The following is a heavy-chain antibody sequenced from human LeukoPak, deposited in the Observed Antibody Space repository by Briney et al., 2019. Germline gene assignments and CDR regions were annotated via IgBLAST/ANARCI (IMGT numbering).Heavy chain of an antibody. Sequence: NPSETLSLTCAVYGGSFSGYYWSWIRQPPGKGLEWIGEINHSGSTNYNPSLKSRVTISVDTSKNQFSLKLSSVTAADTAVYYCARQYSGSYYSAFDIWGQGTMVTVSS. CDR1: GGSFSGYY. CDR3: ARQYSGSYYSAFDI. CDR2: INHSGST. D-gene: IGHD1-26*01. J-gene: IGHJ3*02. V-gene: IGHV4-34*01.